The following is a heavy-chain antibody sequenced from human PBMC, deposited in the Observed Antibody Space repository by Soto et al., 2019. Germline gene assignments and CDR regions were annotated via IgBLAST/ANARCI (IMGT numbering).Heavy chain of an antibody. CDR1: GFTFSTYA. CDR3: AKAWGDGSSGWQYLQH. V-gene: IGHV3-30*18. CDR2: ISNAGRDK. Sequence: QVQLVESGGGVVQPGRSLRLSCAASGFTFSTYAMHWVRQAPGKGLEWVAVISNAGRDKFDEDSVKCRFTISRDHSKNTLYLEMNGLSADDSDVFYCAKAWGDGSSGWQYLQHGGQGTLVTVSA. D-gene: IGHD6-13*01. J-gene: IGHJ1*01.